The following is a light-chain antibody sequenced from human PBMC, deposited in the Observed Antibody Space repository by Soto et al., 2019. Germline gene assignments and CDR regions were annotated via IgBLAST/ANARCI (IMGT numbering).Light chain of an antibody. CDR2: AAS. J-gene: IGKJ3*01. Sequence: DIQMTQSPSSLSASVGDRVTITCRASQSISSYLNWYQQKPEKAPKLLIYAASSLQSGVPSRFSSSSSGKDFTVSISSLQPEDFATYYYQQSYIFFTFGPGTKVDIK. CDR1: QSISSY. V-gene: IGKV1-39*01. CDR3: QQSYIFFT.